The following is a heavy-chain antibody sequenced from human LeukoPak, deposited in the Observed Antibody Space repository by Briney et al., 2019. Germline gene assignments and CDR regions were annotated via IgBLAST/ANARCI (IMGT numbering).Heavy chain of an antibody. CDR3: ARGGLYSSTYYY. CDR1: GFTFSSYS. J-gene: IGHJ4*02. D-gene: IGHD6-13*01. CDR2: FTSGDNTI. Sequence: GGSLRLSCAASGFTFSSYSMNWVRQAPGGGVEWVSCFTSGDNTIYYAGSVKGRFTISRDNAMNSLYLQMNSLRAEDTAVYYCARGGLYSSTYYYWGQGTLVTVSS. V-gene: IGHV3-48*04.